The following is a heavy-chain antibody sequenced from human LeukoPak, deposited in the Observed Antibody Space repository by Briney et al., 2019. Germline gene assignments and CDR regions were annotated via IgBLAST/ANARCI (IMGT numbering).Heavy chain of an antibody. J-gene: IGHJ4*02. CDR3: ARGSLLRYFDWLLSYYFDY. CDR1: GGSFSGYY. V-gene: IGHV4-34*01. CDR2: INHNGST. D-gene: IGHD3-9*01. Sequence: SETLSLTCAVYGGSFSGYYWSWIRQPPGKGLEWIGEINHNGSTNYNPSLKSRVTISVDTSKNQFSLKLSSVTAADTAVYYCARGSLLRYFDWLLSYYFDYWGQGTLVTVSS.